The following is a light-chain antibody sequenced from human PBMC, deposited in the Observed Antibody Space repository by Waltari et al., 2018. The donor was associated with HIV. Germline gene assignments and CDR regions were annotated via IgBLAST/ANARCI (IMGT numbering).Light chain of an antibody. Sequence: SYELTQPPSVSVSPGQTANITCSGDKLGNKNVCWYQQTSGQSPVLVIYQDRRRPSGIPRRFSGSNSGNTATLTISGTHAVDEADYYCQTVDSFSVVFAGGTRLTVL. CDR1: KLGNKN. CDR3: QTVDSFSVV. CDR2: QDR. J-gene: IGLJ2*01. V-gene: IGLV3-1*01.